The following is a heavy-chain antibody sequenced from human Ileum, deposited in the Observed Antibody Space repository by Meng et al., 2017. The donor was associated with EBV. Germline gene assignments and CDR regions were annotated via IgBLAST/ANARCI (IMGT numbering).Heavy chain of an antibody. CDR3: AGGNWNQGFFDY. D-gene: IGHD1-1*01. CDR2: IKRGGNT. V-gene: IGHV3-53*01. CDR1: GLTVSSNH. Sequence: VQLVESGGDPIQPGGSLRVSCAASGLTVSSNHMSWVRQAPGKGLEWVSLIKRGGNTYYADSVRGRFAISRDNSKNTLYLQMNSLSAEDTAVYYCAGGNWNQGFFDYWGQGTLVTVSS. J-gene: IGHJ4*02.